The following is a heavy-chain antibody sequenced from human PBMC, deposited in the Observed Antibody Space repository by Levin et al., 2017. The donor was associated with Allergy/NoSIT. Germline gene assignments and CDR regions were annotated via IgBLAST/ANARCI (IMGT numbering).Heavy chain of an antibody. V-gene: IGHV4-38-2*02. CDR2: IYHSGST. J-gene: IGHJ6*02. Sequence: TLSLTCTVSGHSISSAYHWGWIRQSPGKGLEWIASIYHSGSTQYNPSLKSRVTIVVVTSKNQFSLKLRSVTAADTAVYYCARAPLGLSSDWYEVPYYYGMDVWGQGTTVTVSS. CDR1: GHSISSAYH. D-gene: IGHD6-19*01. CDR3: ARAPLGLSSDWYEVPYYYGMDV.